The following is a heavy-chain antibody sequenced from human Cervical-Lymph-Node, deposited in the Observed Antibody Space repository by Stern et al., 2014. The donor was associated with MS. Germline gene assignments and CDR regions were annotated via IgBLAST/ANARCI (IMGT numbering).Heavy chain of an antibody. Sequence: QVQLLQPGAEVKKPGASVKVSCKASGYTFTSYAMHWVRQAPGQRLEWMGWINAGNGNTKYSQKFQGRVTITRDTSASTAYMELSSLRSEDTAVYYCARSGTMVRGVARGGYFDLWGRGTLVTVSS. V-gene: IGHV1-3*01. D-gene: IGHD3-10*01. J-gene: IGHJ2*01. CDR1: GYTFTSYA. CDR2: INAGNGNT. CDR3: ARSGTMVRGVARGGYFDL.